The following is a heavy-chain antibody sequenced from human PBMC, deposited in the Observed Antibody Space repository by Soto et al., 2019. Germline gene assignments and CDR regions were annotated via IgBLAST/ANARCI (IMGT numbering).Heavy chain of an antibody. D-gene: IGHD6-6*01. CDR2: ISGSGGT. CDR3: AKDVTDSSSSGYFHH. J-gene: IGHJ1*01. V-gene: IGHV3-23*01. CDR1: GFTFSSYA. Sequence: EVQLLESGGGLVQPGGSLRLSCAASGFTFSSYAMSWVRQAPGKGLEWVSIISGSGGTYYADSVKGRFTISRDNSKNTLYLQMNSLRAEDTAIYYCAKDVTDSSSSGYFHHWGQGTLVTVSS.